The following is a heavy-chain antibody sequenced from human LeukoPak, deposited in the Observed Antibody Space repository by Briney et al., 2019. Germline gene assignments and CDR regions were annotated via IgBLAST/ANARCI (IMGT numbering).Heavy chain of an antibody. CDR1: GFTFSSYG. V-gene: IGHV3-33*01. J-gene: IGHJ4*02. CDR2: IWYDGSNK. CDR3: ARDRRVRRDGYNEIYFDY. D-gene: IGHD5-24*01. Sequence: GRSLRLSCAAFGFTFSSYGMHWVRQAPGKGLEWVAVIWYDGSNKYYADSVKGRFTISRDNSKNTLYLQMNSLRAEDTAVYYCARDRRVRRDGYNEIYFDYWGQGTLVTVSS.